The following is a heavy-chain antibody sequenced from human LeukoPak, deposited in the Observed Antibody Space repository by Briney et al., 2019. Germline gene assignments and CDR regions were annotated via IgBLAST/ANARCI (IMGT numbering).Heavy chain of an antibody. Sequence: VASVKVSCKASGYTFTGYYMHWVRQAPGQGLEWMGGIIPIFGTANYAQKFQGRVTITADKSTSTAYMELSSLRAEDTAVYYCARSGVPGWYSSGWYSPLNWFDPWGQGTLVTVSS. CDR1: GYTFTGYY. CDR3: ARSGVPGWYSSGWYSPLNWFDP. J-gene: IGHJ5*02. V-gene: IGHV1-69*06. CDR2: IIPIFGTA. D-gene: IGHD6-19*01.